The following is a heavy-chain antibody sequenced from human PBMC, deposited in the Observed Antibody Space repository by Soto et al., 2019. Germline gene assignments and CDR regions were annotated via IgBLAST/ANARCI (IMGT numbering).Heavy chain of an antibody. V-gene: IGHV1-2*04. J-gene: IGHJ6*04. Sequence: GASVKVSCKASGYTFTGYYMHWVRQAPGQGLEWMGWINPNSGGTNYAQKFQGWVTMTRDTSISTAYMELSRLRSDDTAVYYCARDGDPYSSSWYSVMGYYYYYGRDVWGKGTTVTVSS. CDR2: INPNSGGT. D-gene: IGHD6-13*01. CDR1: GYTFTGYY. CDR3: ARDGDPYSSSWYSVMGYYYYYGRDV.